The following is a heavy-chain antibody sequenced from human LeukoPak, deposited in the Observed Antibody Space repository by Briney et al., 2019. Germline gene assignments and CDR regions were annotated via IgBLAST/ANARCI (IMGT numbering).Heavy chain of an antibody. D-gene: IGHD6-19*01. CDR1: GFTFSSYA. Sequence: PGGSLRLSCAASGFTFSSYAMSWVRQAPGKGLEWVSAISGSGGSTYYADSVKGRFTISRDNSKNTLYLQMNSLRAEDTAVYYCAKGGGIAVAGNYFDYWGQGTLVTVSS. CDR3: AKGGGIAVAGNYFDY. CDR2: ISGSGGST. J-gene: IGHJ4*02. V-gene: IGHV3-23*01.